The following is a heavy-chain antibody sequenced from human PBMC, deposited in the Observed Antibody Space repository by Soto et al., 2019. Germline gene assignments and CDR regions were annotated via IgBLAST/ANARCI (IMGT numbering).Heavy chain of an antibody. CDR2: ISGYNGDT. CDR3: AKNGQPPYYYYGMDV. Sequence: ASVKVSCKASGYTFTRYGISWVRQAPGQGLEWMGWISGYNGDTKYAQKFQGRVTMTVDTSTTTAYMELRSLTSDDRAVYYCAKNGQPPYYYYGMDVWGQGATVTVSS. CDR1: GYTFTRYG. J-gene: IGHJ6*02. D-gene: IGHD2-8*01. V-gene: IGHV1-18*01.